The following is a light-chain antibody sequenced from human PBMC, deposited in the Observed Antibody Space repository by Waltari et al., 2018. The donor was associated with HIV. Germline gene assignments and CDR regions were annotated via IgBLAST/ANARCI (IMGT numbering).Light chain of an antibody. CDR2: DTS. CDR3: LLSYNGARNWV. V-gene: IGLV7-46*01. CDR1: TGAVTSDHY. Sequence: QAVVTQEPSLTVSPGGTVTLTCGSSTGAVTSDHYPYWFQQKPGQAPRTLIYDTSDQHPWTPARFSGSRRGGKAALTLSGAQPEDEAEYYCLLSYNGARNWVFGGGTKLTVL. J-gene: IGLJ3*02.